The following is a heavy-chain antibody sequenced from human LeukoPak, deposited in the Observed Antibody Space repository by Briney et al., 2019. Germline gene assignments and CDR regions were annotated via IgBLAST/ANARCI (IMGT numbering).Heavy chain of an antibody. Sequence: SETLSLTCTVSGGSISSYYWSWIRQPPGKGLEWIGYISDTGSTHYNPSLKSRVTISLDTSKSQFSLKLSSVTAADTAVYYCARSELLWFGGVNSGFDYWGQGTLVTVSS. V-gene: IGHV4-59*01. D-gene: IGHD3-10*01. CDR3: ARSELLWFGGVNSGFDY. CDR1: GGSISSYY. J-gene: IGHJ4*02. CDR2: ISDTGST.